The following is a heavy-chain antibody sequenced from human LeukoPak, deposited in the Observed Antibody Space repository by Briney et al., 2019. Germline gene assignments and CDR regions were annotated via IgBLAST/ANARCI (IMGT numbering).Heavy chain of an antibody. CDR1: GGSISSSSYY. CDR3: AAAFDY. D-gene: IGHD6-25*01. Sequence: PSETLSLTRTVSGGSISSSSYYWGWIRQPPGKGLEWIGNTYFGGNTYFNPSLKSRVTISVDTSKNQFSLELNSVTAADTAVYYCAAAFDYWGQGTLVTVSS. CDR2: TYFGGNT. J-gene: IGHJ4*02. V-gene: IGHV4-39*01.